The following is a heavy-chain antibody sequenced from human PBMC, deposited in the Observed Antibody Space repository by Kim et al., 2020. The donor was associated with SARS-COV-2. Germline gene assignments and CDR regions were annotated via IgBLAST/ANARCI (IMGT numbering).Heavy chain of an antibody. CDR1: GFTFNKYW. D-gene: IGHD6-19*01. J-gene: IGHJ4*02. Sequence: GGSLRLSCAASGFTFNKYWMHWVRQAPGKGLAWVSHIDSDGSGSGISYADSVKGRFTISRDNAKNTLYLQMNSLRAEDTAVYYCARDTMAMAGYFDYWGQGTLVTVSS. V-gene: IGHV3-74*01. CDR2: IDSDGSGSGI. CDR3: ARDTMAMAGYFDY.